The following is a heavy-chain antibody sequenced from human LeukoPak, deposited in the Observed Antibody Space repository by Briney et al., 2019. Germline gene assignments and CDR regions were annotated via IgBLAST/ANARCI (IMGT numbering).Heavy chain of an antibody. CDR2: IKSKTDGGTT. CDR1: GFIFSNAW. V-gene: IGHV3-15*01. CDR3: TTYTVGATTSHFDY. D-gene: IGHD1-26*01. J-gene: IGHJ4*02. Sequence: GGSLRLSCAASGFIFSNAWMSWACQAPGKGLEWLGRIKSKTDGGTTDYAAPVKGRFTISRDDSKNTLYLQMSSLKTEDTAVYYCTTYTVGATTSHFDYWGQGTLVTVSS.